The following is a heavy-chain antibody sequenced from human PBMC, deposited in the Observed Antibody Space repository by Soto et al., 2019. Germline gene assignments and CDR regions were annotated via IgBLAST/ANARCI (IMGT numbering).Heavy chain of an antibody. D-gene: IGHD2-8*01. CDR1: GYTFTSYG. J-gene: IGHJ5*02. CDR2: ISAYNGNT. CDR3: ARDLTSAYRYCTNGVCYKGWRNWFDP. Sequence: VASVKVSCKASGYTFTSYGISWVRQAPGQGLEWMGWISAYNGNTNYAQKLQGRVTMTTDTSTSTAYMELRSLRSDDTAVYYCARDLTSAYRYCTNGVCYKGWRNWFDPWGRGTLVTVSS. V-gene: IGHV1-18*01.